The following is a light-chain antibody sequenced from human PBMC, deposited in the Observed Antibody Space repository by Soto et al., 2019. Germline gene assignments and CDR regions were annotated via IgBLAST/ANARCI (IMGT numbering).Light chain of an antibody. CDR1: QTIRNN. J-gene: IGKJ3*01. CDR2: GAS. V-gene: IGKV3-15*01. CDR3: QHYDRWPIT. Sequence: EIVMTQSPATLSVSPGERATLSCRASQTIRNNLAWYQQKPGQAPRLLINGASTRATGIPARFGGSGSGTEFTLTISSLQSEDFAVYYCQHYDRWPITFGPGTKVDIK.